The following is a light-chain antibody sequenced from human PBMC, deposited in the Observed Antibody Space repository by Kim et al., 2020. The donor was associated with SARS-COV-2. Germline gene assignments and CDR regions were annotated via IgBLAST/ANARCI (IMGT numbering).Light chain of an antibody. CDR2: GDI. J-gene: IGLJ1*01. CDR1: HSNIGAGYD. CDR3: QSYDSSLSGYV. Sequence: QSVLTQPPSVSGAPGQRVTVSCTGTHSNIGAGYDVHWYQQFPGMAPKLLIYGDINRPSGVPDRFSGSKSGSSASLVITGLQPEDEADYYCQSYDSSLSGYVFGSGNKVTVL. V-gene: IGLV1-40*01.